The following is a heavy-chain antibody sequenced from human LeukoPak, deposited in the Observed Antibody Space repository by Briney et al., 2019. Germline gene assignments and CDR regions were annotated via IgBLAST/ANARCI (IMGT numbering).Heavy chain of an antibody. D-gene: IGHD2-2*01. CDR3: ARGPGSTPNPYSRIRIESFQH. CDR2: INHSGST. Sequence: SETLSLTCAVYGGSFSGYYWSWIRQPPGKGLEWIGEINHSGSTNHNPSLKSRVTISVDTSKNQFSLKLSSVTAADTAVYYCARGPGSTPNPYSRIRIESFQHWGQGTLVTVSS. V-gene: IGHV4-34*01. J-gene: IGHJ1*01. CDR1: GGSFSGYY.